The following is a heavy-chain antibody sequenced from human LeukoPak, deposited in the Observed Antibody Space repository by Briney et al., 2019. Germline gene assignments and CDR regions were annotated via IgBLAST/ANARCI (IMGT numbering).Heavy chain of an antibody. Sequence: SVKVSCKASGGTFSSYAISWVRQAPGQGLEWMGGIIPIFGTANYAQKFQGRVTITADESTSTAYMELSSLRSEDTAVYYCARGKSSGYYRKGAYHFDYWGQGTLVTVSS. CDR3: ARGKSSGYYRKGAYHFDY. CDR1: GGTFSSYA. D-gene: IGHD3-22*01. J-gene: IGHJ4*02. CDR2: IIPIFGTA. V-gene: IGHV1-69*01.